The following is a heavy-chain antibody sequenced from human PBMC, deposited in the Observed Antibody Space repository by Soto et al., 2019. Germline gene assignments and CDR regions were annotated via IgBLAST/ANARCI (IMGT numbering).Heavy chain of an antibody. Sequence: TLSLPCAVYGGSFRGFYWSWIRQHPGKGLEWIGYIYYSGSTYYNPSLKSRVTISVDTSKNQFSLKLSTVNAADTAVYYCARVLAVTHHYFDYWGQGILVTVPS. CDR3: ARVLAVTHHYFDY. CDR2: IYYSGST. D-gene: IGHD4-17*01. V-gene: IGHV4-31*11. J-gene: IGHJ4*02. CDR1: GGSFRGFY.